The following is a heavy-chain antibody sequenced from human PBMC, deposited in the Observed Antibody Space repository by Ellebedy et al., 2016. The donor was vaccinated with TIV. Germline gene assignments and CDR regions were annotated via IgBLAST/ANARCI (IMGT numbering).Heavy chain of an antibody. Sequence: SETLSLTCSVSGASISSSGSYWGWIRQPPGKGLEWIGSIYYSGTIYYNPSLKSRTTITVDTSKNQFPLTLASVTAADTAVYYCATFVTRVPVFDAFDIWGQGTLVTVSS. CDR1: GASISSSGSY. CDR2: IYYSGTI. V-gene: IGHV4-39*01. J-gene: IGHJ3*02. D-gene: IGHD3-16*01. CDR3: ATFVTRVPVFDAFDI.